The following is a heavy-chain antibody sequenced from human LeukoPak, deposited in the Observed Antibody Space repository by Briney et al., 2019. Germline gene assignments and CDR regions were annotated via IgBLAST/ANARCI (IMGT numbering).Heavy chain of an antibody. Sequence: SETLSLTCAVSGDSITGYYWSWIRRPPGKGLEWIGYMHSSGSTNYNPSLKSRVTILVDTSKNQFSLKLSSVTAADTAVYYCARISDSYGAFDYWGQGTLVTVSS. CDR1: GDSITGYY. J-gene: IGHJ4*02. D-gene: IGHD5-18*01. CDR3: ARISDSYGAFDY. CDR2: MHSSGST. V-gene: IGHV4-59*01.